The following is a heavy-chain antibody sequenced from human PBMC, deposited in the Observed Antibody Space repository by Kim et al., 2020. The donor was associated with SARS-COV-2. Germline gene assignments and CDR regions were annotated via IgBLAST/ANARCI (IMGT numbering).Heavy chain of an antibody. CDR1: GFTVSSNY. V-gene: IGHV3-66*01. CDR3: ARDFRDILTGYYYFDY. Sequence: GGSLRLSCAASGFTVSSNYMSWVRQAPGKGLEWVSVIYSGGSTYYADSVKGRFTISRDNSKNTLYLQMNSLRAEDTAVYYCARDFRDILTGYYYFDYWGQGTLVTVSS. CDR2: IYSGGST. D-gene: IGHD3-9*01. J-gene: IGHJ4*02.